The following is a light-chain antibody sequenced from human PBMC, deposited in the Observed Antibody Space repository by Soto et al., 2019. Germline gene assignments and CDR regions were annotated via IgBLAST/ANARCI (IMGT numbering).Light chain of an antibody. V-gene: IGKV1-5*03. CDR1: QTISSW. Sequence: DIQMTQSPSTLSGSVGDRVTITCRASQTISSWLAWYQQKPGKAPKLLIYKASTLKSWVPSRVSGSGSRTEVTLTISSLQPDDFAPYYCQHYTSYPEAFGQGTKLELK. J-gene: IGKJ1*01. CDR3: QHYTSYPEA. CDR2: KAS.